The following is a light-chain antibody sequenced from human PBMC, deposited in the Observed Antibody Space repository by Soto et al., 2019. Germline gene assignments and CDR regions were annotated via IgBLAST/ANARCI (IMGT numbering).Light chain of an antibody. CDR2: GAS. V-gene: IGKV3-20*01. J-gene: IGKJ1*01. CDR1: QSLDNNY. CDR3: QQYRSSSWT. Sequence: EILLTQSPGTLSLSPGERPPLSCRTSQSLDNNYLACYQQKPGQAPRLLINGASSRATGIPDRFSGSGSGTDFTLTISRLEPDDFAVYYCQQYRSSSWTLGQGTKVDIK.